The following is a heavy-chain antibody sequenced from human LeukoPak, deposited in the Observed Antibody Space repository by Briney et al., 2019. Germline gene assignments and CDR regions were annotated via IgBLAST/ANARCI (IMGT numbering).Heavy chain of an antibody. Sequence: SETLSLTCTIPGGSISSYYWSWIRQPPGKGLEWIGYVYYRGTTNYNPSLKSRVTISVDTSKNQFSLNLNSVTAADTAVYYCARDLEHGGNSIWYFDLWGRGTLVTVSS. V-gene: IGHV4-59*13. J-gene: IGHJ2*01. D-gene: IGHD4-23*01. CDR1: GGSISSYY. CDR3: ARDLEHGGNSIWYFDL. CDR2: VYYRGTT.